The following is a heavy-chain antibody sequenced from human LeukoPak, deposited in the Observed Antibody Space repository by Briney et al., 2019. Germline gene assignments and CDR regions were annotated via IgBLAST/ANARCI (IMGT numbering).Heavy chain of an antibody. J-gene: IGHJ4*02. Sequence: PGGSLRLSCSASGFTFTNYGMNWVRQAPGKGLEWVAVISHDGSDNYYADSVKGRISISRDNSEKILYLQMNSLRAEDTAVYYCARFRGRLSGYHIDYWGQGTLVTVSS. V-gene: IGHV3-30*03. CDR1: GFTFTNYG. CDR3: ARFRGRLSGYHIDY. CDR2: ISHDGSDN. D-gene: IGHD3-22*01.